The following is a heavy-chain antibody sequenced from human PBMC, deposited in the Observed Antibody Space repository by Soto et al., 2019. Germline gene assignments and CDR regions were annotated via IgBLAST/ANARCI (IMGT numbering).Heavy chain of an antibody. J-gene: IGHJ6*02. V-gene: IGHV3-23*01. Sequence: GGSLRLSCAASGFTFSSYAMSWFRQAPGKGLEWVSAISGSGGSTYYADSVKGRFTISRDNSKNTLYLQMNSLRAEDTAVYYCAREKQLVLSYYYYGTDVWGQGTMVTVSS. CDR3: AREKQLVLSYYYYGTDV. CDR2: ISGSGGST. D-gene: IGHD6-6*01. CDR1: GFTFSSYA.